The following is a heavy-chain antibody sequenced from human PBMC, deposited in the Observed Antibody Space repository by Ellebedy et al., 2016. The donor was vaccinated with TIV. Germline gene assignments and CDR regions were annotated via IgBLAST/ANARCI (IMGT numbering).Heavy chain of an antibody. CDR2: ISSSSSTI. CDR1: GFTFSTYS. V-gene: IGHV3-48*01. CDR3: ARDSGYCSTTSCPRKEYFQH. Sequence: GGSLRPSXAASGFTFSTYSMNWVRQAPGKGLEWVSYISSSSSTIYYADSVKGRFTISRDNAKNSLYLQMNSLRAEDTAVYYCARDSGYCSTTSCPRKEYFQHWGQGTLVTVSS. J-gene: IGHJ1*01. D-gene: IGHD2-2*01.